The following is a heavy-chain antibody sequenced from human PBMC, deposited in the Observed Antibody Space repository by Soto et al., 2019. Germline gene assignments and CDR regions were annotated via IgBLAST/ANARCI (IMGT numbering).Heavy chain of an antibody. CDR3: ASVNYGSGSYYNSLGGMDV. J-gene: IGHJ6*02. D-gene: IGHD3-10*01. Sequence: SETLSLTCAVYGGSCSGYYWSWIRQPPGKGLEWIGEINHSGSTNYNPSLKSRVTISVDTSKNQFSLKLSSVTAADTAVYYCASVNYGSGSYYNSLGGMDVWGQGTTVTVSS. CDR1: GGSCSGYY. V-gene: IGHV4-34*01. CDR2: INHSGST.